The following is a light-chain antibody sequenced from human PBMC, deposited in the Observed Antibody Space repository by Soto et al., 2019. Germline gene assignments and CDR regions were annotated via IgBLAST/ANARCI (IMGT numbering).Light chain of an antibody. CDR3: QQRFNWPRFT. CDR2: DAS. J-gene: IGKJ2*01. V-gene: IGKV3-11*01. Sequence: EIVLTQSPATLSLSPGERATLSCRASQSVSSYLAWYQQKPGQAPRLLIYDASNRATGIPARFSGGGSGTVFTLTIISLEPEDFAVYYCQQRFNWPRFTFGQGTKLEIK. CDR1: QSVSSY.